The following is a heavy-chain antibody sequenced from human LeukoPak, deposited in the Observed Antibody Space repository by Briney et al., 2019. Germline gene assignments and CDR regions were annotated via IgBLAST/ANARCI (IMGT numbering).Heavy chain of an antibody. CDR2: IYYSGST. CDR3: ARRGGGGGNLDWYFDL. V-gene: IGHV4-39*01. J-gene: IGHJ2*01. Sequence: SETLSLTCTVSGGSISSSSYYWGWIRQPPGKGLEWIRSIYYSGSTYYNPSLKSRVTISVDTSKNQFSLKLSSVTAADTAVYCCARRGGGGGNLDWYFDLWGRGTLVTVSS. D-gene: IGHD4-23*01. CDR1: GGSISSSSYY.